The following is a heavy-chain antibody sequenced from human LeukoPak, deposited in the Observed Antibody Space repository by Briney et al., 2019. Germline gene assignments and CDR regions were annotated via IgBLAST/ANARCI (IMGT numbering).Heavy chain of an antibody. CDR3: ARLVGARGGYFDY. CDR1: GFTFSSNG. V-gene: IGHV3-33*01. D-gene: IGHD1-26*01. J-gene: IGHJ4*02. CDR2: IWYDGSNA. Sequence: PGRSLRLSCAASGFTFSSNGTHWVRQAPGKGLEWVAIIWYDGSNAYYADSVKGRFTISRDNSKNTLYLQMNSLRADDTAVYYCARLVGARGGYFDYWGQGTLVTVSS.